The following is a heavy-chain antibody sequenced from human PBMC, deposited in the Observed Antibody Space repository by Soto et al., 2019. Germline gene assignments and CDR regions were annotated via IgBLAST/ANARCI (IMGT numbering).Heavy chain of an antibody. J-gene: IGHJ1*01. D-gene: IGHD3-16*01. CDR2: VYYTGST. CDR1: GGSISASY. V-gene: IGHV4-59*08. Sequence: SETLSLTCSVSGGSISASYWSWIRQSPGKVLEWLGYVYYTGSTNYSPSLRSRLTMPVDMSKNQFSLRLTSVTAADTAVYYCASPYLYWGQGRLVTFSS. CDR3: ASPYLY.